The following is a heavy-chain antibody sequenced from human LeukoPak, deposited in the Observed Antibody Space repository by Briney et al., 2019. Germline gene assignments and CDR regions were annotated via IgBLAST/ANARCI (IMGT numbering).Heavy chain of an antibody. CDR3: ANIAARPGVYYYYYMDV. CDR1: GFTFSSYS. D-gene: IGHD6-6*01. J-gene: IGHJ6*03. Sequence: GGSLRLSCAASGFTFSSYSMNWVRQAPGKGLEWVSYISSSSTIYYADSVKGRFTISRDNAKNSLYLQMNSLRAEDTAVYYCANIAARPGVYYYYYMDVWGKGTTVTVSS. V-gene: IGHV3-48*01. CDR2: ISSSSTI.